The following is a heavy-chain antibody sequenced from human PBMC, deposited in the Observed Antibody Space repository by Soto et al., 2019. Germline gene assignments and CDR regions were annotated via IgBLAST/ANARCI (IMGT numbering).Heavy chain of an antibody. V-gene: IGHV1-18*04. J-gene: IGHJ4*02. D-gene: IGHD3-3*01. CDR1: GYTFTSYG. Sequence: QVQLVQSGAEVKKPGASVKVSCKASGYTFTSYGISWVRQAPGQGLEWMGWISAYNGNTNYAQTLQGRVTMTTDTYTSTAYMELRSLRSDDTAVYYCARSFYDFWSGLSSTPPRLDYWGQGTLVTVSS. CDR2: ISAYNGNT. CDR3: ARSFYDFWSGLSSTPPRLDY.